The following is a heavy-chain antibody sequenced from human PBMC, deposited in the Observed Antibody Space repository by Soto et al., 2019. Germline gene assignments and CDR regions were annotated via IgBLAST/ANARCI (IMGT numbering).Heavy chain of an antibody. J-gene: IGHJ4*02. CDR3: ARSHLYGDYYFDY. V-gene: IGHV4-30-4*01. Sequence: LSLTCTVSGGSISGGVHSWSWIRQPPGKGLEWIGHIFYSGSTYYNPSLKSRLTISVDTSKNQFSLRLSSVTAADTAVYYCARSHLYGDYYFDYWGQGTLVTVSS. CDR1: GGSISGGVHS. D-gene: IGHD4-17*01. CDR2: IFYSGST.